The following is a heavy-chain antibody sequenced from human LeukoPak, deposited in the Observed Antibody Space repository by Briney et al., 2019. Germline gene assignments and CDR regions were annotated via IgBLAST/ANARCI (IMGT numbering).Heavy chain of an antibody. CDR2: ISSSNNYI. D-gene: IGHD1-26*01. CDR1: GFTFSSYG. Sequence: GGSLRLSCAASGFTFSSYGMHWVRQAPGKGLEWVSYISSSNNYIYYADSVKGRFTISRDNAKNSLYLQMNSLRAEDTAVYYCASGGATFDYWGQGTLVTVSS. J-gene: IGHJ4*02. CDR3: ASGGATFDY. V-gene: IGHV3-21*01.